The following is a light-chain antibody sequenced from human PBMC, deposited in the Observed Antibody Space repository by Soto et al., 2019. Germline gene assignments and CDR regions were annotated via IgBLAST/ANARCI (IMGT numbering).Light chain of an antibody. CDR2: AAS. V-gene: IGKV1-17*03. Sequence: DIQMTQSPSAMSASVGDRVTITCRASQGISKSLAWFQQSPGKVPRRLIYAASTLQSGVPSRFSGSGSGTDFTLTIIRLQPEDFATYYCLQHTNYPYTFGQGTKLEIK. CDR1: QGISKS. CDR3: LQHTNYPYT. J-gene: IGKJ2*01.